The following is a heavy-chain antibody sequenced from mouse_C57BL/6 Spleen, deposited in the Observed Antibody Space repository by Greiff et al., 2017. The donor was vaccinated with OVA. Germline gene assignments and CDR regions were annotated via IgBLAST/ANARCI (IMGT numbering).Heavy chain of an antibody. V-gene: IGHV1-18*01. D-gene: IGHD1-1*01. CDR2: INPNNGGT. CDR3: ARFYYGSYWYFDV. CDR1: GYTFTDYN. J-gene: IGHJ1*03. Sequence: VQLQQSGPELVKPGASVKIPCKASGYTFTDYNMDWVKQSHGKSLEWIGDINPNNGGTIYNQKFKGKATLTVDKSSRTAYMELRSLTSEDTAVYYCARFYYGSYWYFDVWGTGTTVTVSS.